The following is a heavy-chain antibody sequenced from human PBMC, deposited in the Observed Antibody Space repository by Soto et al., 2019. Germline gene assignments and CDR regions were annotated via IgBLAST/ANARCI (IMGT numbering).Heavy chain of an antibody. CDR3: ATPQDSDGCLDS. CDR1: GYTFTRYT. D-gene: IGHD6-19*01. Sequence: QVQFVQSGAEVKKPGASVKVSCKTPGYTFTRYTIHWVRQAPGQRLEWMGWISVGNGNTRYSQKFQGRLTLTRDTPGNTAYLELNSLISEDTAVYYCATPQDSDGCLDSWGQGTLVTVSS. CDR2: ISVGNGNT. V-gene: IGHV1-3*01. J-gene: IGHJ4*02.